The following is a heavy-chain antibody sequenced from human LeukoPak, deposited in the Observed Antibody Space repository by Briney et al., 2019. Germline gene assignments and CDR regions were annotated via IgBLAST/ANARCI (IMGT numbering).Heavy chain of an antibody. D-gene: IGHD1-14*01. CDR2: INPSGSP. Sequence: PSETLSLTCAVYGGSFSGYYWSWIRQPPGKGLEWIGEINPSGSPNYNPSLKSRVTISVDTSKNQFSLKLSSMTAADTAVYYCAREAGYYYYYMDVWGKGTTVTVSS. CDR3: AREAGYYYYYMDV. V-gene: IGHV4-34*01. J-gene: IGHJ6*03. CDR1: GGSFSGYY.